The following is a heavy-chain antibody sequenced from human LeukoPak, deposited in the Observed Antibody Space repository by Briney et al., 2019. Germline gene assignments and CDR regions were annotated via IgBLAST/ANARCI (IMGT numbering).Heavy chain of an antibody. CDR2: IYHSGSI. V-gene: IGHV4-30-2*01. Sequence: SETLSLTCTVSGGSISSGGYYWSWIRQPPGKGLEWIGYIYHSGSIYYNPSLKSRVTISVDRSKNQFSLKLSSVTAADTAVYYCARVEYSSSWGGIDYWGQGTLVIVSS. CDR3: ARVEYSSSWGGIDY. J-gene: IGHJ4*02. CDR1: GGSISSGGYY. D-gene: IGHD6-13*01.